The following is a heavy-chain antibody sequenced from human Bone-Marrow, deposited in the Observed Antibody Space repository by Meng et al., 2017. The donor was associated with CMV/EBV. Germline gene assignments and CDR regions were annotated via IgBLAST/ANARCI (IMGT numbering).Heavy chain of an antibody. Sequence: SETLSLTCAVDGGSFSGYYWSWIRQPPGKGLEWIGYIYYSGSTNYNPSLKSRVTISVDTSKNQFSLKLSSVTAADTAVYYCARDGSPNLPIDYWGQGTLVTVSS. CDR2: IYYSGST. CDR1: GGSFSGYY. CDR3: ARDGSPNLPIDY. D-gene: IGHD1-1*01. J-gene: IGHJ4*02. V-gene: IGHV4-59*01.